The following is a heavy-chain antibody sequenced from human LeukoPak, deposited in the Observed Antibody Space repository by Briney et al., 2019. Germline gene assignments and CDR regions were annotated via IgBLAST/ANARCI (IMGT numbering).Heavy chain of an antibody. J-gene: IGHJ4*02. CDR1: GYTFSDHH. Sequence: GASVKVSCKASGYTFSDHHILWVRQAPGQGLEWMGWIHPNGHDTKYAQKFQGRMTMTTDTPISTAYMELNRVTSDDTAVYYCSGHYGPGPVWGQGTLITASS. V-gene: IGHV1-2*02. D-gene: IGHD3-10*01. CDR2: IHPNGHDT. CDR3: SGHYGPGPV.